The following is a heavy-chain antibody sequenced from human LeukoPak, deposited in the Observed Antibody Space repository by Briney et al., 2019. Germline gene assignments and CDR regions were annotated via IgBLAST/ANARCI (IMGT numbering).Heavy chain of an antibody. J-gene: IGHJ4*02. V-gene: IGHV3-30*18. CDR1: GFTFSSYG. CDR3: ANVDTAMVYLN. Sequence: PGRSLRLSCAAPGFTFSSYGMHWVRQAPGKGLEWVAVISYDGSNKYYADSVKGRFTISRDNSKNTLYLQMNSLRAEDTAVYYCANVDTAMVYLNWGQGTLVTVSS. CDR2: ISYDGSNK. D-gene: IGHD5-18*01.